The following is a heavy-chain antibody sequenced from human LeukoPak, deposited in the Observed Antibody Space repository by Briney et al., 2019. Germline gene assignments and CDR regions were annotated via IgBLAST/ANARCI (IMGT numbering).Heavy chain of an antibody. CDR2: ISYDGSNK. CDR3: ARKTGYIYYFDY. J-gene: IGHJ4*02. D-gene: IGHD3-9*01. CDR1: GFTFSSYA. V-gene: IGHV3-30*04. Sequence: PGRSLRLSCAASGFTFSSYAMHWVRQAPGKGLEWVAVISYDGSNKYYADSVKGRFTISRDNSKNTLYLQMNSLRAEDAAVYYCARKTGYIYYFDYWGQGTLVTVSS.